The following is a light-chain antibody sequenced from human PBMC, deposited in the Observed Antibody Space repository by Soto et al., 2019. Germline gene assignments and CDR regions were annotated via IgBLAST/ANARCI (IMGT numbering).Light chain of an antibody. CDR2: DTS. V-gene: IGLV7-46*01. Sequence: QAVVTQEPSLTVSPGGTVTLTCGSSTGAVTSGHYPYWFQQKPGQAPRTLIYDTSNKHSWTPARFSGSLLGGKAALTLSGAQPEDEAEYYCLLACSSSGVFGGGTKVTVL. J-gene: IGLJ3*02. CDR3: LLACSSSGV. CDR1: TGAVTSGHY.